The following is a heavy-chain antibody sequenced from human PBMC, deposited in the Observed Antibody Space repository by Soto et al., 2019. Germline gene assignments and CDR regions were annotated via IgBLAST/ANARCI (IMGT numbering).Heavy chain of an antibody. CDR1: GYTFTNYG. Sequence: QVQLVQSGVEVKKPGASVNVSCKTSGYTFTNYGVSWVRQAPGQGLEWMGWISAYNGNTSYAQKLQGRITMTTDTSTSTAFMELRSLTSGDTAVYFCARGETPRDYWGQGSLVTVSS. J-gene: IGHJ4*02. V-gene: IGHV1-18*01. CDR3: ARGETPRDY. CDR2: ISAYNGNT.